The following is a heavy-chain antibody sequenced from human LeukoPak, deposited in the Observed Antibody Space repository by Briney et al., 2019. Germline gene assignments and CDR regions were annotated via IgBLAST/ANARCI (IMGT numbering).Heavy chain of an antibody. CDR1: GYTFTGYY. V-gene: IGHV1-2*02. D-gene: IGHD6-13*01. CDR3: ARVPLGSSSWYRA. Sequence: GASVKVSCKASGYTFTGYYMHWVRQAPGQGLEWMGWINPNSGGTNYAQKFQGRVTMTRDTSISTAYMELSRLRSDDTAVYYCARVPLGSSSWYRACGQGTLVTVSS. CDR2: INPNSGGT. J-gene: IGHJ5*02.